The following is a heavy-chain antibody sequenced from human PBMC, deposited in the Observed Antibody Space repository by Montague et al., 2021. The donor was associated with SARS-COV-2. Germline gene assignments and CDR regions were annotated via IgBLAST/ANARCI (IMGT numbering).Heavy chain of an antibody. CDR3: ARGGGYYNYGLDV. D-gene: IGHD3-22*01. CDR1: GGSISNYY. V-gene: IGHV4-59*01. CDR2: IYYSGRT. J-gene: IGHJ6*02. Sequence: SKTLSLTCTVSGGSISNYYWSWIRQPPGRGLEWIGYIYYSGRTDYSPSLKSRVTISLDTSKNQFSLKVTSVTAADTAVYYCARGGGYYNYGLDVWGPGTTVTVSS.